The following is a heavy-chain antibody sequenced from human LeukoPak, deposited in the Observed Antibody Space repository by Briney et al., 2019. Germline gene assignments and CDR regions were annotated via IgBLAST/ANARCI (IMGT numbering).Heavy chain of an antibody. Sequence: GASVKVSCKASGYTFTSYYMYWVRQAPGQGLEWMGIINPSGGSTNYAQKFQGRVTMTRDTSTSTVYMELSSLRSEDTAVYYCARASSGSNWFDPWGQGTLVTVSS. CDR2: INPSGGST. V-gene: IGHV1-46*01. CDR3: ARASSGSNWFDP. D-gene: IGHD6-19*01. CDR1: GYTFTSYY. J-gene: IGHJ5*02.